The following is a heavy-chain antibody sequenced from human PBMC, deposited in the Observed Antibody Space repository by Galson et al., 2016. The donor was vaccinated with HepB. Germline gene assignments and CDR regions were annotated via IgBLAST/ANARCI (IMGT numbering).Heavy chain of an antibody. CDR3: ARGGGKWQGMDV. V-gene: IGHV1-18*01. Sequence: SVKVSCKASGYTFSSYGITWVRQAPGQGLEWMGWISTYSGNTKYAQNLQGRVTVTTDTSTSTAYMEPRSLRSDDTAVYYCARGGGKWQGMDVWGQGTTVAVSS. CDR2: ISTYSGNT. J-gene: IGHJ6*02. CDR1: GYTFSSYG. D-gene: IGHD5-12*01.